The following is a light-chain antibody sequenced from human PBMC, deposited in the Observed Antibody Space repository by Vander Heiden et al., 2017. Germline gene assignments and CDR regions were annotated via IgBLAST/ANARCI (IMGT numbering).Light chain of an antibody. CDR3: AAWDDSLNGWV. CDR1: SPNIGSNT. Sequence: QSALTQPPSASGTPGQTVTISCSGTSPNIGSNTVNWYQQLPGTAPKLLIYNDNQRPSGVPDRFSGSKSGTSASLAISGLQSEDEADYYCAAWDDSLNGWVFGGGTKLTVL. CDR2: NDN. J-gene: IGLJ3*02. V-gene: IGLV1-44*01.